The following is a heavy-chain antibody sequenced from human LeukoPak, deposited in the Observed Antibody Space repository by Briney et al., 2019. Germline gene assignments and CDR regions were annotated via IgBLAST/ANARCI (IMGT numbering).Heavy chain of an antibody. D-gene: IGHD4-23*01. CDR3: TCVYGGNLFDY. Sequence: SETLSLTCTVSGGSISSHYWSWIRQPPGKGLEWIGYIYYSGSTNYNPSLKSRVTISVDTSKNQFSLKLSSVTAADTAVYYCTCVYGGNLFDYWGQGTLVTVSS. J-gene: IGHJ4*02. CDR2: IYYSGST. V-gene: IGHV4-59*11. CDR1: GGSISSHY.